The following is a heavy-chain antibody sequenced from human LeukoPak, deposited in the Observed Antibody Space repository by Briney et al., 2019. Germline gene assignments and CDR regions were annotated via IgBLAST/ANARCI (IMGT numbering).Heavy chain of an antibody. CDR2: INHSGST. V-gene: IGHV4-34*01. D-gene: IGHD3-10*01. CDR1: GGSFSGYY. J-gene: IGHJ6*02. Sequence: SETLSLTCAVYGGSFSGYYWSWIRQPPGKGLEWIGEINHSGSTNYNPSLKSRVTISVDTSKDQFSLKLSSVTAADTAVYYCARVARGVIPPKYNYYGMDVWGQGTTVTVSS. CDR3: ARVARGVIPPKYNYYGMDV.